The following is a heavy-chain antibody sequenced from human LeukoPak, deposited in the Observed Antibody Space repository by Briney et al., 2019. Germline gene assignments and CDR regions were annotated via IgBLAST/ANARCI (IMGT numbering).Heavy chain of an antibody. CDR3: ARDVPHNVVVRSHLFDP. CDR1: GFTFSSYA. J-gene: IGHJ5*02. CDR2: ISYDGSNK. V-gene: IGHV3-30-3*01. Sequence: GRSLRLSCAASGFTFSSYAMHWVRQAPGKGLEWVAVISYDGSNKYYADSVKGRFTISRDNSKNTLYLQMNSLRAEDTAVYYCARDVPHNVVVRSHLFDPWGQGTLVTVSS. D-gene: IGHD2-15*01.